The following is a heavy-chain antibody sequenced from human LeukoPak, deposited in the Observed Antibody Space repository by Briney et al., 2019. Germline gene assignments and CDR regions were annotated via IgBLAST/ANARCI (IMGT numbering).Heavy chain of an antibody. Sequence: ASVKVSCKASGGTFSSYAISWVRQAPGQGLEWMGWINPNSGGTNYAQKFQGRVTMTRDTSISTAYMELSRLRSDDTAVYYCARALFRGIAAAGTGYWGQGTLVTVSS. CDR3: ARALFRGIAAAGTGY. V-gene: IGHV1-2*02. J-gene: IGHJ4*02. CDR1: GGTFSSYA. D-gene: IGHD6-13*01. CDR2: INPNSGGT.